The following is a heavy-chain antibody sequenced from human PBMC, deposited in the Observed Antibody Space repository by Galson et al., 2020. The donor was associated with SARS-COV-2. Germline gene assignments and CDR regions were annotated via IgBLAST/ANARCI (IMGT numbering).Heavy chain of an antibody. D-gene: IGHD3-22*01. CDR1: GGSLNSHA. V-gene: IGHV4-34*01. CDR2: VHQSGST. J-gene: IGHJ4*02. CDR3: ARGALDSSGFGGFDY. Sequence: SETLSLTCAVYGGSLNSHAWSWIRQPPGKGQEWIGEVHQSGSTNYNPSLKSRVTISVDTSKKQFSLRLSAVTAADTALYYCARGALDSSGFGGFDYWGQGTLMTVSS.